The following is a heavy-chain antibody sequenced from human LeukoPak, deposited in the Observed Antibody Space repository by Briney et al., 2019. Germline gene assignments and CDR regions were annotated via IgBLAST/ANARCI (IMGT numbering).Heavy chain of an antibody. V-gene: IGHV3-7*01. CDR2: IKQDGSEK. J-gene: IGHJ3*02. D-gene: IGHD2-15*01. CDR3: ARVVVAATDSDAFDI. Sequence: GGSLRLSCAASGFTFSSYWMSWVRQAPGKGLEWVANIKQDGSEKYYVDSVKGRFTISRDHAKNSLYLQMNSLSAEDTAVYYCARVVVAATDSDAFDIWGQGTMVTVSS. CDR1: GFTFSSYW.